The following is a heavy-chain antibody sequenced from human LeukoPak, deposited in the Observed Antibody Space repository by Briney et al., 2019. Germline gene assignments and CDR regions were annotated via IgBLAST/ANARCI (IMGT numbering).Heavy chain of an antibody. CDR3: LRALEPTVGQWYFDF. Sequence: PGGSLRLSCTASGFTFADYPMSWGRQAPRKGLECVVFITTKPYGETAHYAASGAGRFTLSRDDPNRVAYLQMNFLRTADTRVYNCLRALEPTVGQWYFDFSGQGAMVTVSS. D-gene: IGHD2-8*01. CDR1: GFTFADYP. CDR2: ITTKPYGETA. J-gene: IGHJ4*02. V-gene: IGHV3-49*04.